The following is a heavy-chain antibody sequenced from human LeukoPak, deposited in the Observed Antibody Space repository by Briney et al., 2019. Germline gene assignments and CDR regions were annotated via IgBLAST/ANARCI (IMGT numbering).Heavy chain of an antibody. D-gene: IGHD3-10*01. CDR2: ISSSGST. Sequence: SQTLSLTCTVSGDSISSGDYYWSWIRQPAGKGLEWIGRISSSGSTNYNPSLKSRVTISVDTSKNQFSLKLSSVTAADTAVYYCARRAYYYGSGSHQNWFDPWGQGTLVTVSS. CDR1: GDSISSGDYY. J-gene: IGHJ5*02. V-gene: IGHV4-61*02. CDR3: ARRAYYYGSGSHQNWFDP.